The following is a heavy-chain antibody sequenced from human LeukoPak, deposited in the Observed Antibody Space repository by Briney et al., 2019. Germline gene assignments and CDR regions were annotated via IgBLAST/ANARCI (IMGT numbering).Heavy chain of an antibody. CDR3: ERGLTQGNSGSYRV. J-gene: IGHJ4*02. V-gene: IGHV1-2*06. CDR1: GYTFTGYY. D-gene: IGHD1-26*01. Sequence: ASVKVSCKASGYTFTGYYMHWVRQAPGQGLEWMGRINPNSGNTNYAQKFQGRVTMTRNTSISTAYMELSSLRSEDTAVYYCERGLTQGNSGSYRVWGQGTLVTVSS. CDR2: INPNSGNT.